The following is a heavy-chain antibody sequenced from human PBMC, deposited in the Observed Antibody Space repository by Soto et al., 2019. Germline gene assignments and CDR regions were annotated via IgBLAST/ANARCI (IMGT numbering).Heavy chain of an antibody. J-gene: IGHJ4*02. V-gene: IGHV4-39*01. D-gene: IGHD5-12*01. CDR3: ARHVFVSGFGYYFEQ. CDR1: GDSISSSGYY. CDR2: IDYSGST. Sequence: QLHMQESGPGPVKPSETLSLTCTVSGDSISSSGYYWAWIRQPPGKGLEWIGNIDYSGSTYYNPSLKSRVAFSGATSKEQVSLKVTSVTAADTAVYYCARHVFVSGFGYYFEQWGQGTLVTVSS.